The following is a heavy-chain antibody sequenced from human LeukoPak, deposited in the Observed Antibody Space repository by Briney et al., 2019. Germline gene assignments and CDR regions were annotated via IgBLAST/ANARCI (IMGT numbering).Heavy chain of an antibody. V-gene: IGHV3-9*01. J-gene: IGHJ3*02. CDR1: GWTFDDYA. D-gene: IGHD1-26*01. Sequence: SLRLSCAACGWTFDDYAMHWVRQAPGKGLEWVSGITWNSGSIDYAGSVKGRFTISRDNAKNSLYLQMNSLRAEDTALYYCAKDRSGSYYDAFNIWGQGTMVTVSS. CDR2: ITWNSGSI. CDR3: AKDRSGSYYDAFNI.